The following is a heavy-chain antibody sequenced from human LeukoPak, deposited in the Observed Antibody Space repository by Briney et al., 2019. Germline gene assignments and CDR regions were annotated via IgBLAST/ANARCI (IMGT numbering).Heavy chain of an antibody. Sequence: PSETLSLTCTVSGGSISNYYWSWIRQPPGKGLEWIGYIYYSGSTNYNPSLKSRVTISVDTSKNQFSLKLSSVTAADTAVYYCARGASIAARYWFDPWGQGTLVTVSS. CDR2: IYYSGST. D-gene: IGHD6-6*01. CDR3: ARGASIAARYWFDP. J-gene: IGHJ5*02. V-gene: IGHV4-59*01. CDR1: GGSISNYY.